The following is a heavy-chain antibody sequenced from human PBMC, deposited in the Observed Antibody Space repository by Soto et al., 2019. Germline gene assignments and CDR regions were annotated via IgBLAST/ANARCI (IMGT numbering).Heavy chain of an antibody. J-gene: IGHJ4*02. CDR2: IQSDGSST. Sequence: GGSLRLSCAVPEFSLSSYWMHWVRQAPGKGLVWVSRIQSDGSSTNYADSVKGRFTISRDNAKNTLYLQMDSLRVEDTAIYYCAREKAVAGTTFDYWGLGTLVTVS. CDR3: AREKAVAGTTFDY. D-gene: IGHD6-19*01. V-gene: IGHV3-74*01. CDR1: EFSLSSYW.